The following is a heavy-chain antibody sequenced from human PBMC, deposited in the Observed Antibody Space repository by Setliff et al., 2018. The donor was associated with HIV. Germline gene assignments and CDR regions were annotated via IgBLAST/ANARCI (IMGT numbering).Heavy chain of an antibody. CDR2: IIPIFGTA. Sequence: ASVNVSCKASGGTFSSYAISWVRQAPGQGLEWMGRIIPIFGTANYAQKFQGRVTITADKSTSTAYMELSSLRSEDTAVYYCARGVQECSSTSCSLYYFDYWGQGTLVTVSS. D-gene: IGHD2-2*01. J-gene: IGHJ4*02. CDR1: GGTFSSYA. CDR3: ARGVQECSSTSCSLYYFDY. V-gene: IGHV1-69*06.